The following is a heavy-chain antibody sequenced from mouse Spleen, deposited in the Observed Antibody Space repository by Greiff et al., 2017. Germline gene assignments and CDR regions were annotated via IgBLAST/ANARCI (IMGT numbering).Heavy chain of an antibody. D-gene: IGHD1-1*01. Sequence: VQLQQPGAELVRPGSSVKLSCKASGYAFTSYWMDWVKQRPGQGLEWIGNIYPSDSETHYNQKFKDKATLTVDKSSSTAYMQLSSLTSEDSAVYYCARGGYYGNWYFDVWGAGTTVTVSS. V-gene: IGHV1-61*01. CDR2: IYPSDSET. CDR3: ARGGYYGNWYFDV. J-gene: IGHJ1*01. CDR1: GYAFTSYW.